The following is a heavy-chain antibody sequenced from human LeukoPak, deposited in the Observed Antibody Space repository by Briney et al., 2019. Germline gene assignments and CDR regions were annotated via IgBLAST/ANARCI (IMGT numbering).Heavy chain of an antibody. Sequence: GGSLRLSCAASGLTVSDNYMSWVRQAPGKGLEWVSLIYSAGSTYYADSVTGRFTISRDNSKNTLFLQMNSLRAEDTAVYYCARRGDGGRSFDYWGQGTLVTVSS. CDR2: IYSAGST. CDR1: GLTVSDNY. CDR3: ARRGDGGRSFDY. J-gene: IGHJ4*02. D-gene: IGHD4-23*01. V-gene: IGHV3-53*01.